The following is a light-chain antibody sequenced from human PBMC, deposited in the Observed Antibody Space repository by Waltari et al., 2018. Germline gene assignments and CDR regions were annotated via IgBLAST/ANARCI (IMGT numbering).Light chain of an antibody. CDR3: SAWDDTLSGVT. Sequence: QSVLTQPPSASGTPGQRVIIPCSGSSSNIGGNTVNWYQHVPGTAPKLLIYSVNQRSSGVPDRFTGSKYGTSASLAISGLQSDDEADYYCSAWDDTLSGVTFGGGTKLTVL. J-gene: IGLJ2*01. CDR2: SVN. CDR1: SSNIGGNT. V-gene: IGLV1-44*01.